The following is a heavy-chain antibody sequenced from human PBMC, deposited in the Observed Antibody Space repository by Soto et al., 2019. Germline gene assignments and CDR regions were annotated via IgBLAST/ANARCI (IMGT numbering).Heavy chain of an antibody. CDR3: VRDQYSGYDFAL. V-gene: IGHV4-4*09. J-gene: IGHJ5*02. CDR2: IPPRGSP. CDR1: GDSITSDNW. Sequence: SETLSLTCNVSGDSITSDNWRWIRQPPGKGLEWIGDIPPRGSPIYNPSLTSRGTISADSSKNQLSLQLTSVTAADTAVYYCVRDQYSGYDFALWGQGNLVTVSS. D-gene: IGHD5-12*01.